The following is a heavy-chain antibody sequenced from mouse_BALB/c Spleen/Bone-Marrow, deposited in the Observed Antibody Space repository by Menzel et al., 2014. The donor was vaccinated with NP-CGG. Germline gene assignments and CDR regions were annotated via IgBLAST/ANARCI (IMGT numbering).Heavy chain of an antibody. V-gene: IGHV1-5*01. CDR2: IHPGNSDT. CDR3: TTLARNNFDY. CDR1: GYTFSNYW. J-gene: IGHJ2*01. Sequence: DVQLVESGTVLARPGAAVKMSCKASGYTFSNYWMHWIKQRPGQGLEWIGTIHPGNSDTTYNQKFEGKAKLTAVTSTSTAYMELSSLTNEDSAVYYCTTLARNNFDYWGQGTTLTVSS. D-gene: IGHD5-1-1*01.